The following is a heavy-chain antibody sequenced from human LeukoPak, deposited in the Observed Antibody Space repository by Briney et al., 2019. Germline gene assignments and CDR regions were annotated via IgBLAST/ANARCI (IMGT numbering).Heavy chain of an antibody. J-gene: IGHJ4*02. CDR2: IGTYNGNT. CDR3: ARDTYNSGWCSDY. D-gene: IGHD6-19*01. Sequence: GASVKVSCKASGYTFTSYYMHWVRQAPGQGLEWMGWIGTYNGNTNYAQNLQGRIIMTTDTSTSTAYMELRSLRSDDTAVYYCARDTYNSGWCSDYWGQGTLVTVSS. CDR1: GYTFTSYY. V-gene: IGHV1-18*04.